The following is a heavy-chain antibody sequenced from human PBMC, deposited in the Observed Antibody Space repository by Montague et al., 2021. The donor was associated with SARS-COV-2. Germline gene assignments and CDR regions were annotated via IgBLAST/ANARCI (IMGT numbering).Heavy chain of an antibody. CDR2: TYYRSKWYY. D-gene: IGHD6-13*01. Sequence: CAISGDSVSSNTAAWNWIRQSPSRGLEWLGRTYYRSKWYYDYAVSVKSRMTISPDTSKNQFSLQLSSVTPEDTAVYYCARDSRYSLSWSFDYWGQGTLVTVSS. J-gene: IGHJ4*02. CDR1: GDSVSSNTAA. CDR3: ARDSRYSLSWSFDY. V-gene: IGHV6-1*01.